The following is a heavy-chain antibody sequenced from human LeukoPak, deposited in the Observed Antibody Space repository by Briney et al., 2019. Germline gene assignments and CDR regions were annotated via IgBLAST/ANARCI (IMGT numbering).Heavy chain of an antibody. CDR3: ARDLEASYCSSTSCTRGFDP. Sequence: ASVKVSCKASGGTFSSYAISWVRQAPGQGLEWMGGIIPIFGTANYAQKFQGRVTITTDESTSTAYMELRSLRSDDTAVYYCARDLEASYCSSTSCTRGFDPWGQGTLVTVSS. CDR2: IIPIFGTA. J-gene: IGHJ5*02. CDR1: GGTFSSYA. D-gene: IGHD2-2*01. V-gene: IGHV1-69*05.